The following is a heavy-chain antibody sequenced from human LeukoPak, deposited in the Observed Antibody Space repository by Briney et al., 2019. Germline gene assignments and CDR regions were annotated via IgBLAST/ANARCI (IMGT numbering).Heavy chain of an antibody. J-gene: IGHJ6*02. CDR2: ISSSGGST. Sequence: GGSLRLSCAASGFTFSSYAMNWVRQAPGKGLEWVSTISSSGGSTYYADSVKGRFTISRGNSKNTLYLQMNSLRAEDTAVYYCARLLSGSYGLYGMDVWGQGTTVTVSS. CDR3: ARLLSGSYGLYGMDV. CDR1: GFTFSSYA. V-gene: IGHV3-23*01. D-gene: IGHD1-26*01.